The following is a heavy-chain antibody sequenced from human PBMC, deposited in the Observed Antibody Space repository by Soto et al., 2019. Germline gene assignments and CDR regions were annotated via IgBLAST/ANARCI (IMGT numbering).Heavy chain of an antibody. D-gene: IGHD2-15*01. V-gene: IGHV4-34*01. Sequence: PSETMSLTCDAYGGSFSGYYWSWIRQPPGKGVGRIGEIHNSGRTKSSPYLKSRVSISIDASKNKSSLNLSTVTSADTAVYYCAIDECSGGYCSFFDMWGQGTMVTVSS. CDR1: GGSFSGYY. CDR3: AIDECSGGYCSFFDM. CDR2: IHNSGRT. J-gene: IGHJ3*02.